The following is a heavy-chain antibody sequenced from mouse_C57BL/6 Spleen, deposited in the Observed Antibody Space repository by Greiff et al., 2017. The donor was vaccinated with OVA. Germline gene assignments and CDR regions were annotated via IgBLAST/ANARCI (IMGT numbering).Heavy chain of an antibody. CDR2: IDPETGGT. CDR3: TRWRDYFDY. V-gene: IGHV1-15*01. Sequence: QVQLKESGAELVRPGASVTLSCKASGYTFTDYEMHWVKQTPVHGLEWIGAIDPETGGTAYNQKFKGKAILTADKSSSTAYMELRSLTSEDSAVYYCTRWRDYFDYWGQGTTLTVSS. J-gene: IGHJ2*01. CDR1: GYTFTDYE.